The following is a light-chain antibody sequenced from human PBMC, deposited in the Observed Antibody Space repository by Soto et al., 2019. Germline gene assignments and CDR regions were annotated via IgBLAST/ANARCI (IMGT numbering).Light chain of an antibody. Sequence: IQMTQSPSSLSASVGDRCTITWRASQTISSSLAWYQQKPGKAPRLLIYDASSLQRGVPSRFSGSGSGTDFSLTISSLQPEDFATYYCHQPNSFPFTFGPGTKVDIK. J-gene: IGKJ3*01. V-gene: IGKV1-12*01. CDR3: HQPNSFPFT. CDR1: QTISSS. CDR2: DAS.